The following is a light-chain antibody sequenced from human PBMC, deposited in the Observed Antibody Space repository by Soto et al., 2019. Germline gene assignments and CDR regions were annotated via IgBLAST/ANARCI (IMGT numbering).Light chain of an antibody. V-gene: IGKV1-9*01. CDR3: QKLFDSPIT. J-gene: IGKJ5*01. CDR2: AAS. Sequence: DLQLTHSPSFLSPSIGERVTITCRASQVISTSLTWYQVKPGKAPKPLIYAASTLESGVPSRFSATVSGTEFSLTITSLQPEDFATYYCQKLFDSPITFGQGTRLEI. CDR1: QVISTS.